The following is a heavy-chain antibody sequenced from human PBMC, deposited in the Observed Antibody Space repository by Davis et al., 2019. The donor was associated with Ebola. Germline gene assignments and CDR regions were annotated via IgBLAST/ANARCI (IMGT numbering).Heavy chain of an antibody. D-gene: IGHD6-19*01. V-gene: IGHV3-30-3*01. CDR3: ARDGTGWYPGDY. CDR2: ISPDGSNR. CDR1: GFSFRNYG. Sequence: GESLKISCEVSGFSFRNYGMHWVRQAPGKGLQWVALISPDGSNRWYADSVRGRLTTSRDNSKNTLYLQVNSLRPDDTAVYYCARDGTGWYPGDYWGQGTLATVSS. J-gene: IGHJ4*02.